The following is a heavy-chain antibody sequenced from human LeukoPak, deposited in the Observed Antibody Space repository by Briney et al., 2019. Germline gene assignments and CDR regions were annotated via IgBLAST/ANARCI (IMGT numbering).Heavy chain of an antibody. CDR1: GFTFNDYG. CDR3: AELGITMIGGV. Sequence: GGSLRLSCAASGFTFNDYGMSWVRQAPGKGLEWVSAISSSGSTIYYADSVKGRFTISRDNAKNSLYLQMNSLRAEDTAVYYCAELGITMIGGVWGKGTTVTISS. J-gene: IGHJ6*04. CDR2: ISSSGSTI. D-gene: IGHD3-10*02. V-gene: IGHV3-48*04.